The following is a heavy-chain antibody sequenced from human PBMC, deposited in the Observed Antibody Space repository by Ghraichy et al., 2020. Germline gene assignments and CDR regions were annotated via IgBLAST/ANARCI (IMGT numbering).Heavy chain of an antibody. D-gene: IGHD2-21*01. CDR1: GFTFNNYA. CDR3: ARVQGMIDPFDY. CDR2: ISGSGST. V-gene: IGHV3-23*01. Sequence: LSLTCAASGFTFNNYAMSWVRQAPGKGLEWGSSISGSGSTYYADSLRGRFTISRDNFKNTLHLQMDSLRAEDTAVYFCARVQGMIDPFDYWGQGSLITVSS. J-gene: IGHJ4*02.